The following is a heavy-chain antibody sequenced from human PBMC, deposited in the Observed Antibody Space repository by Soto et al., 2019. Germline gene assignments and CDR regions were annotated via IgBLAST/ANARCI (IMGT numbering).Heavy chain of an antibody. V-gene: IGHV5-10-1*01. CDR3: ARLQAAAGDNDLTFDY. CDR2: IDPSDSYT. CDR1: GYSFTSYW. D-gene: IGHD6-13*01. Sequence: EVQLVQSGAEVKKPGESLRISCKGSGYSFTSYWISWVRQMPGKGLEWMGRIDPSDSYTNYSPSFKGHVTISADKSISTAYLQWSSLKASDTAIYYCARLQAAAGDNDLTFDYWGQGPLVTVSS. J-gene: IGHJ4*02.